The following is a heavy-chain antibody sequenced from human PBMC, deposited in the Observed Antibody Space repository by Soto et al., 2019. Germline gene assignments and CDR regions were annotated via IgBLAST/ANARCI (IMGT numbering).Heavy chain of an antibody. D-gene: IGHD6-13*01. V-gene: IGHV3-30*03. Sequence: GGSLRLSCGASAFTFSSYAMHWVRQAPGKGLEWLAVISFDGSYRNHTDSVKGRFLISRDNSKNTLYLQMNSLGAEDTAVYYCARGRFKKQLGWFDPWGQGTLVTVSS. CDR3: ARGRFKKQLGWFDP. J-gene: IGHJ5*02. CDR1: AFTFSSYA. CDR2: ISFDGSYR.